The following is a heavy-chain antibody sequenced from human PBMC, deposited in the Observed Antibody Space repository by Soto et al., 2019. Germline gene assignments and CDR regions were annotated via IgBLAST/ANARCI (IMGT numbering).Heavy chain of an antibody. CDR2: IYYSGST. CDR1: GGSISSGGYY. CDR3: ARDAVLVPATGEGYFDY. D-gene: IGHD2-2*01. J-gene: IGHJ4*02. Sequence: SEILSLTCTVSGGSISSGGYYWSWIRQHPGKGLEWIGYIYYSGSTYYNPSLKSRVTISVDTSKNQFSLKLSSVTAADTAVYYCARDAVLVPATGEGYFDYWGQGTLVTVSS. V-gene: IGHV4-31*03.